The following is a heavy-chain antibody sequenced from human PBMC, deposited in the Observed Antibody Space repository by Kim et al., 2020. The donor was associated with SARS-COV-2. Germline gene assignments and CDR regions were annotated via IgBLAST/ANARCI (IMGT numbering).Heavy chain of an antibody. CDR2: IYYSGST. J-gene: IGHJ6*02. CDR1: GGSISSSSYY. V-gene: IGHV4-39*01. Sequence: SETLSLTCTVSGGSISSSSYYWGWIRQPPGKGLEWIGSIYYSGSTYYNPSLKSRVTISVDTSKNQFSLKLSSVTAADTAVYYCARLFVRYDIFTGYLTGGMDVWGQGTTVTVSS. D-gene: IGHD3-9*01. CDR3: ARLFVRYDIFTGYLTGGMDV.